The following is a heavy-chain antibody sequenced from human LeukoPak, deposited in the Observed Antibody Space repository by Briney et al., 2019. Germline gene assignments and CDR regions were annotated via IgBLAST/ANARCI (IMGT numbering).Heavy chain of an antibody. D-gene: IGHD3-10*01. CDR1: GYSISSGHY. J-gene: IGHJ5*02. V-gene: IGHV4-38-2*02. Sequence: SETLSLTCTVSGYSISSGHYWGWIRQPPGKGLEWVGGMYHSGSTYYNPPLKSRVTISEDTSKNQFSLKLRSVTAADAAVYYGAGGPRFGELLWHWFDPWGQGTLVTVSS. CDR2: MYHSGST. CDR3: AGGPRFGELLWHWFDP.